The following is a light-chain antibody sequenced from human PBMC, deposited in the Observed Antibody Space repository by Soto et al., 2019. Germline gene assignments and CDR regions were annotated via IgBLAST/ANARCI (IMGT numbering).Light chain of an antibody. J-gene: IGKJ4*01. V-gene: IGKV3-11*01. CDR3: RRRIKCPPT. CDR1: QSVSGY. Sequence: EIVLTQSPATLSLSPGNRATLSCRASQSVSGYLAWYQQKPGQAPRLLIYDASNRATGIPASFSGSGSGTDFTHTFTCLGPEDFAVCYCRRRIKCPPTSGGGTKGE. CDR2: DAS.